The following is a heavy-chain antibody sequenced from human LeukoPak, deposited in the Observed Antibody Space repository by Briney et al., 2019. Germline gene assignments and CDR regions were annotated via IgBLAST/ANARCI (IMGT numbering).Heavy chain of an antibody. V-gene: IGHV4-4*09. D-gene: IGHD3-10*01. CDR2: IYISGST. Sequence: PSETLSLTCTVSGGSISSYYWSWIRQPPGKGLEWIGYIYISGSTNYNPSLKSRVTISVDTSKNQFSLKLSSVTAADTAVYYCAGRQVFRGVISAFDIWGQGTMVTVSS. CDR3: AGRQVFRGVISAFDI. J-gene: IGHJ3*02. CDR1: GGSISSYY.